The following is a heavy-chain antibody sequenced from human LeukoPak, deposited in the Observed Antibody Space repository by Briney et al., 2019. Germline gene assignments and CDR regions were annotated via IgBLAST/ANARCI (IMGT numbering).Heavy chain of an antibody. V-gene: IGHV4-34*01. Sequence: SETLSLTCAVYGGSFSGYYWSWIRQPPGKGLEWIGEINHSGSTNHNPSLKSRVTISVDTSKNQFSLKLSSVTAADTAVYYCARGSRRFDLWGRGTLVTVSS. J-gene: IGHJ2*01. CDR3: ARGSRRFDL. CDR2: INHSGST. CDR1: GGSFSGYY.